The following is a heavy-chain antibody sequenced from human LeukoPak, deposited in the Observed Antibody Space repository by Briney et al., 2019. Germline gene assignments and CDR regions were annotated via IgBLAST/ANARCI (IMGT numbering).Heavy chain of an antibody. Sequence: GGSLRLSCAASGFTFRKYNMNWVRQAPGKGLEWVSYISSSGNAIYYADSVKGRFTISRDNAKNSLYLQMNSLRAEDTAIYYCARSSFSSGWYEPYYFDSWGQGTLVTVSS. CDR3: ARSSFSSGWYEPYYFDS. CDR2: ISSSGNAI. J-gene: IGHJ4*02. D-gene: IGHD6-19*01. CDR1: GFTFRKYN. V-gene: IGHV3-48*03.